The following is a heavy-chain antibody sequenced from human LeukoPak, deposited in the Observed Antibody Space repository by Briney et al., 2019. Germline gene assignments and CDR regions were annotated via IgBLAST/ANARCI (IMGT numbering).Heavy chain of an antibody. CDR1: GFTLSNYW. Sequence: GGSLRLSCSASGFTLSNYWMNWVRQAPGKGLVWVSRMRSDGVTTDYADSVKGRFAISRDNAKNTLYLQMNSLRAEDTAVYYCARTYDFWSGSQYYFDSWGQGTLVTVSS. CDR2: MRSDGVTT. J-gene: IGHJ4*02. V-gene: IGHV3-74*01. CDR3: ARTYDFWSGSQYYFDS. D-gene: IGHD3-3*01.